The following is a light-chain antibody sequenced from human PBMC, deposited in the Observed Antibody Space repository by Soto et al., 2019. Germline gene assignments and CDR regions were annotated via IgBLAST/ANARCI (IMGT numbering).Light chain of an antibody. CDR1: SSNIRSNS. V-gene: IGLV1-44*01. CDR3: ASWDDSLTGWV. Sequence: QSVLTQPPSASGTPGQRVTISCSGSSSNIRSNSVNWYQQLPGTAPKLLISGNNQRPSGVPDRFSGSKSGTSASLAISGLQSEDEADYYCASWDDSLTGWVFGGGTKVTVL. J-gene: IGLJ3*02. CDR2: GNN.